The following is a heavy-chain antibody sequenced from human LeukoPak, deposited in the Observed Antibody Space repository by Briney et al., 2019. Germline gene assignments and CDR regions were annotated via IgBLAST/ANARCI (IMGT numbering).Heavy chain of an antibody. J-gene: IGHJ4*02. D-gene: IGHD5-24*01. V-gene: IGHV4-59*08. Sequence: PSETLSLTCAVSGGSLNSISWTWIRQPPGKGLEWIGYIYYSGSTNYNPSLKSRVTIAVDTSKNQFSLKLSSVTAADTAVYYCASLRRRDGYNPYYFYYWGQGSLVTVSS. CDR2: IYYSGST. CDR1: GGSLNSIS. CDR3: ASLRRRDGYNPYYFYY.